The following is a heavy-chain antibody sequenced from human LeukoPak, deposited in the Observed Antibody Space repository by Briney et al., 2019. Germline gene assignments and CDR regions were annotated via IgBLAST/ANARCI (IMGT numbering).Heavy chain of an antibody. J-gene: IGHJ6*02. D-gene: IGHD1-26*01. CDR2: IRSKAYGGTT. CDR1: GFTFSSYE. Sequence: PGGSLRLSCAASGFTFSSYEMNWVRQAPGKGLEWVGFIRSKAYGGTTEYAASVKGRFTISRDDPKSIAYLQMNSLKTEDTAVYYCTRDWELDYYYYGMDVWGQGTTVTVSS. CDR3: TRDWELDYYYYGMDV. V-gene: IGHV3-49*04.